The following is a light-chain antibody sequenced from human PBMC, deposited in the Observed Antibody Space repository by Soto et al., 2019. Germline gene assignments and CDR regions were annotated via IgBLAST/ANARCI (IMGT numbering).Light chain of an antibody. V-gene: IGKV3-15*01. CDR1: QSINGN. Sequence: EIEMTHSPATMSVSPWEIVTLSCRASQSINGNLAWYQQKFGQAPRLLIYGASVRATGIPARFSGSGSGTEFTLTISSLQSEDFAVYYCQQYNNSPPRTFGQGTKVDI. J-gene: IGKJ1*01. CDR2: GAS. CDR3: QQYNNSPPRT.